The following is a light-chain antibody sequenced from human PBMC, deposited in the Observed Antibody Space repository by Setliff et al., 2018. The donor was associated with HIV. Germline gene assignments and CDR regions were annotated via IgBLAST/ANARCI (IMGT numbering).Light chain of an antibody. V-gene: IGLV2-14*01. J-gene: IGLJ1*01. CDR2: EIN. CDR3: GSCTSTSPCA. CDR1: GRDLGNFNF. Sequence: QSVLSQPASVSASPGQSVSISCIGSGRDLGNFNFVSWYQQYPGDAPQLIIYEINNRPSGVSSRFSGSKSGNTASLTISDLQAQDEADYYCGSCTSTSPCAFGTGTKVTVL.